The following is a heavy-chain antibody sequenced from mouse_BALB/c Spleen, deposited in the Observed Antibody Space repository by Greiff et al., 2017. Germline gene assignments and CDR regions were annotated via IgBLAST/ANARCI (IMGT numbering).Heavy chain of an antibody. Sequence: LVESGAELVRPGASVTLSCKASGYTFTDYEMHWVKQTPVHGLEWIGAIDPETGGTAYNQKFKGKATLTADKSSSTAYMELRSLTSEDSAVYYCTRGSSYGYYAMDYWGQGTSVTVSS. J-gene: IGHJ4*01. V-gene: IGHV1-15*01. D-gene: IGHD1-1*01. CDR2: IDPETGGT. CDR3: TRGSSYGYYAMDY. CDR1: GYTFTDYE.